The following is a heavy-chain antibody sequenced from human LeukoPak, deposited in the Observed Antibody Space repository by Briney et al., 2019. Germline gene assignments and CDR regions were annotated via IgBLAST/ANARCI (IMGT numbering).Heavy chain of an antibody. Sequence: SETLSLTCTVSGGSISSYYWSWIRQPAGKGLEWIGRIYTSGSTNYNPSLKSRVTISVDTSKNQFSLKLSSVTAADTAVYYCARANYDFWSGPNSFDPWGQGTLVTVSS. J-gene: IGHJ5*02. D-gene: IGHD3-3*01. CDR1: GGSISSYY. V-gene: IGHV4-4*07. CDR2: IYTSGST. CDR3: ARANYDFWSGPNSFDP.